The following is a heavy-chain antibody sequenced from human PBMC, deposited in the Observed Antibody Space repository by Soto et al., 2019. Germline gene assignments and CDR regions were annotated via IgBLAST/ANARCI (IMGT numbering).Heavy chain of an antibody. Sequence: QITLKESGPTLVKPTQTLTLTCTFSGFSLSTSGVAVGWIRQSPGKALEWLSVIYWDDDNRSSPSLRNRLTITKDTSKNQVVLTMTYLDPVDTATYYCAHRDLASGGLFDHWGQGILVTVSS. V-gene: IGHV2-5*02. CDR2: IYWDDDN. D-gene: IGHD3-10*01. CDR1: GFSLSTSGVA. J-gene: IGHJ4*02. CDR3: AHRDLASGGLFDH.